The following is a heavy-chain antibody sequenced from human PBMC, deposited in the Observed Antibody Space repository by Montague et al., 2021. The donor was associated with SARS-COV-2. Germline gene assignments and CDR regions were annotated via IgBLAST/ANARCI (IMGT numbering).Heavy chain of an antibody. V-gene: IGHV6-1*01. CDR2: TYYRSEWYS. D-gene: IGHD2-15*01. J-gene: IGHJ4*02. CDR3: ARAERGSCGDGNCYQYFFNY. Sequence: CAISGDSVSTNSGTWNWVRLPPSRGPEWLGRTYYRSEWYSDYSVSVKSRISINPDTSKNQFSLQLNSVTPEDTAVYYCARAERGSCGDGNCYQYFFNYWGQGTLVTVPS. CDR1: GDSVSTNSGT.